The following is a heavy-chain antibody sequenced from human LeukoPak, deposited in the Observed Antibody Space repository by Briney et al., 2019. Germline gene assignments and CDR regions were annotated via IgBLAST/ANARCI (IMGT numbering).Heavy chain of an antibody. CDR3: ARAGRERWLQFFLDDY. J-gene: IGHJ4*02. Sequence: ASVKVSCKASGYTFTGYYMHWARQAPGQGLEWMGIVNPSGGSTSYAQKFQGRVTMTRDTSTSTVYMELSSLRSEDTAVYYCARAGRERWLQFFLDDYWGQGTLVTVSS. D-gene: IGHD5-24*01. CDR1: GYTFTGYY. V-gene: IGHV1-46*01. CDR2: VNPSGGST.